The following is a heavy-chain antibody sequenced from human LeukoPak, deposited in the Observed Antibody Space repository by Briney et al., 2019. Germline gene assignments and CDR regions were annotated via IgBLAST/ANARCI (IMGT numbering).Heavy chain of an antibody. J-gene: IGHJ3*01. CDR1: GYTFTGYY. V-gene: IGHV1-2*06. D-gene: IGHD2-15*01. Sequence: GASVKVSCKASGYTFTGYYMHWVRQAPGQGPEWMGRINPYTGGTDYAQKFQGRVSMTRDTSISTVYLELSRLKSDDTAVYYCARHACSATSCSGFDVWGQGTMLTVSS. CDR2: INPYTGGT. CDR3: ARHACSATSCSGFDV.